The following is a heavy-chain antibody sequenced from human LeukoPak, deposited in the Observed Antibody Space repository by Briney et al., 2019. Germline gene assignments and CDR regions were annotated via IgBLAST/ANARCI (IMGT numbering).Heavy chain of an antibody. Sequence: SGTLSLTCAVSGGSISSSNWWSWVRQPPGKGLEWIGEIYHSGSTNYNPSLKSRVTISVDKSKNQFSLKLSSVTAADTAVYYCARDLRIAAAGIYAFDIWGQGTMVTVSS. CDR3: ARDLRIAAAGIYAFDI. D-gene: IGHD6-13*01. V-gene: IGHV4-4*02. CDR2: IYHSGST. J-gene: IGHJ3*02. CDR1: GGSISSSNW.